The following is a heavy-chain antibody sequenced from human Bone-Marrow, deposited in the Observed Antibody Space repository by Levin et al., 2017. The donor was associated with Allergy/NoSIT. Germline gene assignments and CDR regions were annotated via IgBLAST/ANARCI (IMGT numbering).Heavy chain of an antibody. Sequence: GESLKISCAASGFTFNIYGMHWVRQAPGKGLEWVAVISNDGTDKYYADSVKGRFTISRDNAKNIVYLQMHSLRPEDAAVYSCAKDGGSAAYYYYGMDVWGQGTTVIVSS. V-gene: IGHV3-30*18. J-gene: IGHJ6*02. CDR2: ISNDGTDK. CDR3: AKDGGSAAYYYYGMDV. CDR1: GFTFNIYG.